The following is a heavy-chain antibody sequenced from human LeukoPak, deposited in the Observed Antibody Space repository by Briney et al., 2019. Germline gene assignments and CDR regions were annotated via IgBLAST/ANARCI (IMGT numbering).Heavy chain of an antibody. CDR2: IIPILGIA. V-gene: IGHV1-69*04. J-gene: IGHJ4*02. Sequence: SVKVSCEASGGTFSSYAISWVRQAPGQGLEWMGRIIPILGIANYAQKFQGRVTITADKSTSTAYMELSSLRSEDTAVYYCARDDFWSGYSRWGQGTLVTVSS. D-gene: IGHD3-3*01. CDR3: ARDDFWSGYSR. CDR1: GGTFSSYA.